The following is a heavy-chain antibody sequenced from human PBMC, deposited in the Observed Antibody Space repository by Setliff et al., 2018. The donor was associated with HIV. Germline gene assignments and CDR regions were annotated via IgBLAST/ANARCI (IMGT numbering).Heavy chain of an antibody. D-gene: IGHD3-10*01. CDR3: ATVTMVRLIGVYHMDV. V-gene: IGHV4-4*02. J-gene: IGHJ6*03. CDR1: GGSINGSNW. CDR2: IYHSGST. Sequence: SETLSLTCAVSGGSINGSNWWSWVRQPPGKGLEWIGEIYHSGSTNYNPSLKSRVTISVDKSNNQFSLKMNYVTAADAALYYCATVTMVRLIGVYHMDVWGKGTPVTVSS.